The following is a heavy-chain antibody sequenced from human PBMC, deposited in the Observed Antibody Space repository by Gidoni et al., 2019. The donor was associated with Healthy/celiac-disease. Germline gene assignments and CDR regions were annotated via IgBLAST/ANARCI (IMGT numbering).Heavy chain of an antibody. Sequence: QVQLVESGGGVVQPGRSLRLSCAASGFTFSSYGMHWVRQAPGKGLEWVAVIWYDGSNKYYADSVKGRFTISRDNSKNTLYLQMNSLRAEDTAVYYCARDGGGDSSPHADYWGQGTLVTVSS. J-gene: IGHJ4*02. V-gene: IGHV3-33*01. CDR1: GFTFSSYG. CDR2: IWYDGSNK. D-gene: IGHD6-13*01. CDR3: ARDGGGDSSPHADY.